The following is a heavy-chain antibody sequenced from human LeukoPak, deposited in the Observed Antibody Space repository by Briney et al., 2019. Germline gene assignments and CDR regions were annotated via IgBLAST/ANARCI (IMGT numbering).Heavy chain of an antibody. Sequence: ASVTVSCKASGYTFTSYDFNWVRQAPGQRPEWMGWMSPNSGDTGYAQKSQDRVTMTRNTSISTAYMELSSLRSDDTAVYYCARGPPNWGYDYWGPGTLVTVSS. D-gene: IGHD7-27*01. J-gene: IGHJ4*02. CDR1: GYTFTSYD. V-gene: IGHV1-8*01. CDR3: ARGPPNWGYDY. CDR2: MSPNSGDT.